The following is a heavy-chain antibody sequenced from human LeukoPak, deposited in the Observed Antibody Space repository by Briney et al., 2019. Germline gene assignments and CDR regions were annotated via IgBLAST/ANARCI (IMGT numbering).Heavy chain of an antibody. Sequence: PSETLSLTCAVSGYSISSGYYWGWIRQPPGKGLEWIGSIYHSGSTYYNPSLKSRVTISVDTSKNQFSLKLSSVTAADTAVCYCASLDFWSGYYTSLFDYWGQGTLVTVSS. V-gene: IGHV4-38-2*01. J-gene: IGHJ4*02. CDR1: GYSISSGYY. D-gene: IGHD3-3*01. CDR2: IYHSGST. CDR3: ASLDFWSGYYTSLFDY.